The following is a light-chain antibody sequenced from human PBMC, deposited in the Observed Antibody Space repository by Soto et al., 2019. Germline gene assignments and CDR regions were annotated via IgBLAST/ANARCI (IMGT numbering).Light chain of an antibody. CDR2: DVS. J-gene: IGLJ1*01. CDR1: SSDVGGYNY. V-gene: IGLV2-11*01. CDR3: CSYAGGPYV. Sequence: QSALTQPRSLSGSPGQSVTISCTGTSSDVGGYNYVSWYQQHPGKAPKLMICDVSKRPSGVHDRFSGSKSGNTASLTISGLLAEDEADDYCCSYAGGPYVFGTGTKVTVL.